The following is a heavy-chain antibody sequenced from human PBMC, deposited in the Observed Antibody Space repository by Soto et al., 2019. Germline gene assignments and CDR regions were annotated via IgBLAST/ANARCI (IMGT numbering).Heavy chain of an antibody. V-gene: IGHV3-21*01. J-gene: IGHJ6*02. CDR3: ARDTTRWYSRYYYGMDV. Sequence: GGSLRLSCAASGFTFSSYSMNWVRQAPGKGLEWVSSISSSSSYIYYADSVKGRFTISRDNAKNSLYLQMNSLRAEDTAVYYCARDTTRWYSRYYYGMDVWGQGTTVTVSS. D-gene: IGHD6-13*01. CDR1: GFTFSSYS. CDR2: ISSSSSYI.